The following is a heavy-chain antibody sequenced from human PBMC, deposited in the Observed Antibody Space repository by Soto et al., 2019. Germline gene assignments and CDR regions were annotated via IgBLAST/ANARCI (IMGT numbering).Heavy chain of an antibody. CDR2: ISRSSSTI. CDR1: GFTFSSYS. Sequence: GGSLRLSCAASGFTFSSYSMNWVRQAPGKGLEWVSYISRSSSTIYYADSVKGRFTISRDNAKNSLYLQMNSLRHEDTAVYYCARVAGATLADYWGQGTLVTVSS. CDR3: ARVAGATLADY. V-gene: IGHV3-48*02. J-gene: IGHJ4*02. D-gene: IGHD1-26*01.